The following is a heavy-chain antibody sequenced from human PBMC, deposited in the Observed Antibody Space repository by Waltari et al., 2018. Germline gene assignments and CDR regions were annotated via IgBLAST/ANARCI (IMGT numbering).Heavy chain of an antibody. CDR1: GGSISSTTYY. CDR3: ARRVVTTGWVDY. Sequence: QLQLQESGPRLVRPSETLSLTCTVSGGSISSTTYYWAWIRQTPGKGLEWIGYIHYSGNTYYNPSLRSRVTISVDTSKNQFSLNLRSVTAADTAVYYCARRVVTTGWVDYWGQGTLVTVSS. CDR2: IHYSGNT. V-gene: IGHV4-39*07. J-gene: IGHJ4*02. D-gene: IGHD2-21*02.